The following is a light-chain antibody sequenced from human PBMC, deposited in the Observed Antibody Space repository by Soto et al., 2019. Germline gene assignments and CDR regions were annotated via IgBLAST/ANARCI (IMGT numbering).Light chain of an antibody. CDR1: SSDVGGYNY. Sequence: QSVLTQPASVSGSPGQSITISCTGTSSDVGGYNYVSWYQQHPGKAPKLMIYDVSNRPSGVSNRFSGSKSGNTASLTISGLQDEDEADYYCSSYTSSSTLVFGTGTKVTVL. CDR2: DVS. CDR3: SSYTSSSTLV. V-gene: IGLV2-14*01. J-gene: IGLJ1*01.